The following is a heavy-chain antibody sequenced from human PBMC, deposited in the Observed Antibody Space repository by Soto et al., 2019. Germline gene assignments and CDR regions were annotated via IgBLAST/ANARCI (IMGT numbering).Heavy chain of an antibody. D-gene: IGHD6-13*01. Sequence: PGESLKISCKGSGYSFTSYWISWVSQMPGKGLEWMGRIDPSDSYTNYSPSFQGHVTISADKSISTAYLQWSSLKASDTAMYYCARRGAAAGSESYSYYGMDVWGQGTTVTVSS. CDR3: ARRGAAAGSESYSYYGMDV. CDR2: IDPSDSYT. V-gene: IGHV5-10-1*01. CDR1: GYSFTSYW. J-gene: IGHJ6*02.